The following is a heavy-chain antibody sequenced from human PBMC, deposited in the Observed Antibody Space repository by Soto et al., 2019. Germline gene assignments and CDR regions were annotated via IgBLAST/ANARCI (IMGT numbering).Heavy chain of an antibody. J-gene: IGHJ5*02. CDR3: ASGAYYVFWGGYQNGFDP. CDR1: GGTFSSYA. D-gene: IGHD3-3*01. Sequence: SVKVSCKASGGTFSSYAISWVRQAPGQGLEWMGGIIPIFGTANYAQKFQGGVTITADESTSTAYMELSSLRSEDRAVYYGASGAYYVFWGGYQNGFDPWGQETLVPV. V-gene: IGHV1-69*13. CDR2: IIPIFGTA.